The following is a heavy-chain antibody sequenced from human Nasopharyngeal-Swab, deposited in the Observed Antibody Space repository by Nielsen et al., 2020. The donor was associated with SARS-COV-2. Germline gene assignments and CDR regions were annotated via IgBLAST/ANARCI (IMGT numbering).Heavy chain of an antibody. CDR3: ARGSSVHAFVV. Sequence: GESLKISCAASGFSFSTYGMHWVRQSPVKGLEWLTNIWYDGSNKYYADSVKGRFTVSRDNSKNTLFLEMDSLRAEDTAVYYCARGSSVHAFVVWGQGTEVTVSS. CDR2: IWYDGSNK. D-gene: IGHD3-10*01. J-gene: IGHJ3*01. V-gene: IGHV3-33*01. CDR1: GFSFSTYG.